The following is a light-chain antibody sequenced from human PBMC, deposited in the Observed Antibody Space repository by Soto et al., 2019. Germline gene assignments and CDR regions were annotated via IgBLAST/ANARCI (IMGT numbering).Light chain of an antibody. CDR1: SSDVGTYNL. J-gene: IGLJ2*01. CDR2: ATS. V-gene: IGLV2-14*02. CDR3: CSYAGSTTRVL. Sequence: QSALTQPAAVSGSPGQSITISCTGTSSDVGTYNLVSWYQQYPGKAPKLMIYATSKRPSGVSNRFSGSKSGNTASLTISGLQAEDEADYYCCSYAGSTTRVLFGGGTKVTVL.